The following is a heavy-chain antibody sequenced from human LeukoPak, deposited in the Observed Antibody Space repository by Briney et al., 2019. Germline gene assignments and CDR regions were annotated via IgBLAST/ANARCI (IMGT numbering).Heavy chain of an antibody. CDR2: IYYSGST. V-gene: IGHV4-59*01. D-gene: IGHD6-13*01. CDR1: GGFISSYY. J-gene: IGHJ5*02. Sequence: SEILSLTCTVSGGFISSYYWSWIRQPPGKGLEWIGYIYYSGSTNYNPSLKSRVTISVDTSKNQFSLKLSSVTAADTAVYYCARTGYRAAAGTLNWFDPWGQGTLVTVSS. CDR3: ARTGYRAAAGTLNWFDP.